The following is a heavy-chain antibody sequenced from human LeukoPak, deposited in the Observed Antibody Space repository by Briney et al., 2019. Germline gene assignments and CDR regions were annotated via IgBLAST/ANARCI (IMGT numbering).Heavy chain of an antibody. CDR1: GFTFNNYG. J-gene: IGHJ4*02. Sequence: PGGSLRLSCAASGFTFNNYGMRWVRQAPGKGLEWVAAIWYDGSNKYYADSVKGRFTISRDNSKNTLYLQMNSLRAEDTALYYCARGQEYYYDSSAYSKFDYWGQGTLVTVSS. V-gene: IGHV3-33*01. D-gene: IGHD3-22*01. CDR3: ARGQEYYYDSSAYSKFDY. CDR2: IWYDGSNK.